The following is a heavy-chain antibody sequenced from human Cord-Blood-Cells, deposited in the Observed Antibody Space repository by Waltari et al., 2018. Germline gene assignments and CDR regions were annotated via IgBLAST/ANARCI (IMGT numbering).Heavy chain of an antibody. CDR1: GYTFTSYA. Sequence: QVQLVQSGSELKKPGASVKVSCKPSGYTFTSYAMTWVRQAPGQGRQWMGWINTNSGNPTYAQGVTGRFVFSVDTSVSTAYLQICSLKAEDTAVYYGARVGDSGSYYAFDIWGQGTMVTVSS. CDR3: ARVGDSGSYYAFDI. D-gene: IGHD1-26*01. CDR2: INTNSGNP. J-gene: IGHJ3*02. V-gene: IGHV7-4-1*01.